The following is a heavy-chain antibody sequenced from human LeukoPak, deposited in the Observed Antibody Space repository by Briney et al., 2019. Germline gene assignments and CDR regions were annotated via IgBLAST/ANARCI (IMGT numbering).Heavy chain of an antibody. V-gene: IGHV4-59*08. CDR1: TDSISGFY. Sequence: PSETLSLTCTVSTDSISGFYWSWIRQPPGRGLEWIGSIYHTGSTTYNPSLKSRLTISVDTSKNQFSLQLTSVTAADTAVYYCARERANGPADSWGQGTLVIVSS. D-gene: IGHD1-26*01. J-gene: IGHJ4*02. CDR3: ARERANGPADS. CDR2: IYHTGST.